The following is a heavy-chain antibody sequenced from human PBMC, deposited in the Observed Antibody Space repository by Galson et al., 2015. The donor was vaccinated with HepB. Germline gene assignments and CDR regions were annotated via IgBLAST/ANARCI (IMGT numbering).Heavy chain of an antibody. CDR2: IKQDGSEE. D-gene: IGHD1-7*01. V-gene: IGHV3-7*01. CDR3: ARDTGVSRTDDWSFDL. J-gene: IGHJ2*01. Sequence: SLRLSCAASGFSFRSYWMSWVRQAPGKGLEWVADIKQDGSEEYYVDSVKGRFAISRDNARNSLYLPMNSLRAEDTAVYFCARDTGVSRTDDWSFDLWGRGSQVTVAS. CDR1: GFSFRSYW.